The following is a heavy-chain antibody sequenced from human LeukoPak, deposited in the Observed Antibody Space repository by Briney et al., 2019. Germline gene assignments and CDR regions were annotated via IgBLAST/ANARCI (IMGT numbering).Heavy chain of an antibody. CDR1: GFPFRTYW. Sequence: PGGSLRLSCAASGFPFRTYWMSWVRQAPGKGLEWVANIKQDGSEKYYVDSVKGRFTISRDNAKNSLYLQMNSLRAGDTAVYYCARDRHLLRLLTSNAFDIWGQGTMVTVSS. CDR2: IKQDGSEK. CDR3: ARDRHLLRLLTSNAFDI. D-gene: IGHD2-21*01. V-gene: IGHV3-7*01. J-gene: IGHJ3*02.